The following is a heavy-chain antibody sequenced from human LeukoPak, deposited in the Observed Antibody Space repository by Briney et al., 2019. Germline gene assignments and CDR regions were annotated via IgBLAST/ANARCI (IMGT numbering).Heavy chain of an antibody. CDR2: IWYDGSNK. Sequence: GGSLRLSCAASGFTFSSYGMHWVRQAPGKGLEWVAVIWYDGSNKYYADSVKGRFTISRDNSKNTLYLQMNSLRAEDTAVYYCARDYYGSGSYYASGMDVWGKGTTVTVSS. CDR3: ARDYYGSGSYYASGMDV. J-gene: IGHJ6*04. V-gene: IGHV3-33*01. D-gene: IGHD3-10*01. CDR1: GFTFSSYG.